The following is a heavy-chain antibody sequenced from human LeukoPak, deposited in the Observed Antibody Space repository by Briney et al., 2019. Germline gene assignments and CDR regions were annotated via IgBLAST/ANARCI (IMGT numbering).Heavy chain of an antibody. CDR3: ARSGGLYNSFDP. CDR1: GYSFPNYW. V-gene: IGHV5-51*01. CDR2: IYPGDSDT. Sequence: GESLKISCKGSGYSFPNYWIGWVRQMPGKGLEWMGIIYPGDSDTRYSPSFQGQVTISADKSISTTYLQWSSLRASDTAIYYCARSGGLYNSFDPWGQGTMVTVSS. D-gene: IGHD1-20*01. J-gene: IGHJ5*02.